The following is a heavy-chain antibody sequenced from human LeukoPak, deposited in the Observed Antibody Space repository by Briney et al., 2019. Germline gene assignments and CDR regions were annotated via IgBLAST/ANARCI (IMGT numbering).Heavy chain of an antibody. D-gene: IGHD3-22*01. CDR1: GFTFSSYA. CDR2: ISGSGGST. Sequence: GGSLRLSCAASGFTFSSYAMSWVRQAPGKGLEWVSAISGSGGSTYYADSVKGRFTISRDDSKNTLYLQMNSLRAEGTAVYYCAKFISGYYLDYFDYWGQGTLVTVSS. CDR3: AKFISGYYLDYFDY. V-gene: IGHV3-23*01. J-gene: IGHJ4*02.